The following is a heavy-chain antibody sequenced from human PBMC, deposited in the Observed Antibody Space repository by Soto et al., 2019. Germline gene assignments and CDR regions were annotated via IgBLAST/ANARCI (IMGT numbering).Heavy chain of an antibody. CDR2: IYYIFST. CDR3: SRSDGRY. Sequence: SETLSLTCTVSGGSISSYYWIWIRQPPVNGLEFIGYIYYIFSTDYNPSLKSRVTISLYTSKNHFSLKLISVTAADTAVYYCSRSDGRYWGQGTLVTVSS. J-gene: IGHJ4*02. CDR1: GGSISSYY. V-gene: IGHV4-59*01.